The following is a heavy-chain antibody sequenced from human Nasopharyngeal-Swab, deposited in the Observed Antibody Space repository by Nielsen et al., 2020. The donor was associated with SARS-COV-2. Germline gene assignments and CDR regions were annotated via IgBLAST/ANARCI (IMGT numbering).Heavy chain of an antibody. V-gene: IGHV3-23*01. CDR3: AKGYDFWSGYYSERVGFDY. Sequence: GESLKISCAASGFTFSSYAMSWVRQAPGKGLEWVSAISGSGGSTYYADSVKGRFTISRDNSKNTLYLQMNSLRAEDTAVYYCAKGYDFWSGYYSERVGFDYWGQGTLVTVSS. J-gene: IGHJ4*02. CDR1: GFTFSSYA. D-gene: IGHD3-3*01. CDR2: ISGSGGST.